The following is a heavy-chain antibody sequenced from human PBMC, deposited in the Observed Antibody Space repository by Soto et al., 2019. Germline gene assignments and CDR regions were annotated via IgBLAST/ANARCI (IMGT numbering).Heavy chain of an antibody. D-gene: IGHD3-10*01. J-gene: IGHJ4*02. CDR1: GGSISSGCYY. CDR3: AGDSYSGGSGSFFDY. CDR2: IYYSGST. V-gene: IGHV4-31*03. Sequence: TLSLTCTVSGGSISSGCYYWSWIRQHPGKGLEWIGYIYYSGSTYYNPSLKSRVTISVDTSKNQFSLKLSSVTAADTAVYYCAGDSYSGGSGSFFDYWGQGTLLTVSS.